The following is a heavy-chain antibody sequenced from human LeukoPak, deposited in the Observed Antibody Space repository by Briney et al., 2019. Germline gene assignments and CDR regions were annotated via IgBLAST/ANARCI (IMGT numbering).Heavy chain of an antibody. CDR3: ARDHYDILTGYYPDY. CDR2: ISAYNGNT. Sequence: ASVKVSCKASGYTFTSYGISWVRQAPGQGLEWMGWISAYNGNTNYAQKLQGRVTMTTDTSTSTAYMELRSLRSDDTAVYYCARDHYDILTGYYPDYWGQRTLVSVSS. V-gene: IGHV1-18*04. CDR1: GYTFTSYG. J-gene: IGHJ4*02. D-gene: IGHD3-9*01.